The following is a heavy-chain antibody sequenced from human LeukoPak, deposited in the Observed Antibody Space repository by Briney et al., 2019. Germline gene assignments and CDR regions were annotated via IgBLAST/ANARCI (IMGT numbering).Heavy chain of an antibody. CDR1: GGSISSSSYY. J-gene: IGHJ4*02. D-gene: IGHD3-3*01. CDR2: IYYSGST. Sequence: PSETLSLTCTVSGGSISSSSYYWGWIRQPPGKGLEWIGSIYYSGSTYYNPSLKSRVTISVDTSKNQFSLKLSSVTAADTAVYYCATSTKSPTNHYDFWSGSPRPFDYWGQGTLVTVSS. CDR3: ATSTKSPTNHYDFWSGSPRPFDY. V-gene: IGHV4-39*01.